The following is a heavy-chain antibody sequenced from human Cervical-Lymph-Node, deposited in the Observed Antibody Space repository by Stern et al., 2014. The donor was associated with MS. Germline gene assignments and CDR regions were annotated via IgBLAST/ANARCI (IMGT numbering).Heavy chain of an antibody. CDR1: GYTFTSYY. CDR3: ARSANPTILAGLHP. V-gene: IGHV1-46*03. Sequence: VQLVQSGAEMRKPGASVKVSCKASGYTFTSYYIHWVRQAPGQGPEWMGIVAPAGDSTIYAQKFQGRVNMTRDTSTRTVYMELSSLRSDDTAVYFCARSANPTILAGLHPWGQGTQVTVSS. CDR2: VAPAGDST. J-gene: IGHJ5*02. D-gene: IGHD5-12*01.